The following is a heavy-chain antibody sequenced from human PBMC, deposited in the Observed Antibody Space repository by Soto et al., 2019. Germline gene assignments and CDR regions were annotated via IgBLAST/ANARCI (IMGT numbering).Heavy chain of an antibody. V-gene: IGHV5-51*03. D-gene: IGHD2-2*01. CDR3: ARKLGGCSSTSCYQNLNWFDP. Sequence: EVQLVQSGAEVKKPGESLKISCKGSGYSFTSYWIGWVRQMPGKGLEWMGIIYPGDSDTRYSPSFRGQVTISADKSISTAYLQWSSLKASDTAMYYCARKLGGCSSTSCYQNLNWFDPWGQGTLVTVSS. CDR2: IYPGDSDT. J-gene: IGHJ5*02. CDR1: GYSFTSYW.